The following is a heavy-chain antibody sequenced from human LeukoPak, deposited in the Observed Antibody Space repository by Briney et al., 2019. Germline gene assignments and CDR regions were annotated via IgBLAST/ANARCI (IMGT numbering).Heavy chain of an antibody. D-gene: IGHD4-23*01. CDR2: IDVSGGST. CDR3: AKDQTPYY. V-gene: IGHV3-23*01. CDR1: GFTFSSYG. Sequence: GGSLRLSCAASGFTFSSYGMHWVRQAPGKRLEWVSTIDVSGGSTYYADSVKGRFTISRDNSKNTLYLQMNSLRADDTAVYYCAKDQTPYYWGQGTLVTVSS. J-gene: IGHJ4*02.